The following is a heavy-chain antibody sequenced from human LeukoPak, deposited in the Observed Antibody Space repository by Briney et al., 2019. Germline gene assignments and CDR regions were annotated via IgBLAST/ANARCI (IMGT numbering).Heavy chain of an antibody. Sequence: SETLSLTCTVSGGSISSYYWSWIRQPPGKGLEWIGYIYYSGSTNYNPSLKSRVTISVDTSKNQFSLKLSSVTAADTAVYHCARERYSSGWHGRRYFDYWGQGTLVTVSS. J-gene: IGHJ4*02. V-gene: IGHV4-59*01. CDR3: ARERYSSGWHGRRYFDY. CDR1: GGSISSYY. D-gene: IGHD6-19*01. CDR2: IYYSGST.